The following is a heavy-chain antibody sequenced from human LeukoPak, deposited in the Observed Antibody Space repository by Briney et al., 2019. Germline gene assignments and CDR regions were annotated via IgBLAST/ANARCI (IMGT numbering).Heavy chain of an antibody. D-gene: IGHD2-15*01. V-gene: IGHV4-61*02. J-gene: IGHJ4*02. CDR2: IYTSGST. Sequence: NPSETLSLTCTVSGGSISSGSYYWSWIRQPAGKGLEWIGRIYTSGSTNYNPSLKSRVTISVDTSKNQFSLKLSSVTAADTAMYYCARHGGTRGGITFDWGQGTLVTVSS. CDR1: GGSISSGSYY. CDR3: ARHGGTRGGITFD.